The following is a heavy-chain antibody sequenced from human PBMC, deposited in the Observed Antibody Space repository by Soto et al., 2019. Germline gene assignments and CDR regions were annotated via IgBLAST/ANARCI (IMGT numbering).Heavy chain of an antibody. CDR3: ARGPPHSH. Sequence: SETLSLTCTVSGGSISNGYYYWSWVRQTPGKGLEWIGYIYHSGRTYYNPSLKSRVTISEDRSKNQFSLKLSSVTAADTAVYYCARGPPHSHWGQGTLVTVSS. D-gene: IGHD2-21*01. V-gene: IGHV4-30-2*01. J-gene: IGHJ4*02. CDR2: IYHSGRT. CDR1: GGSISNGYYY.